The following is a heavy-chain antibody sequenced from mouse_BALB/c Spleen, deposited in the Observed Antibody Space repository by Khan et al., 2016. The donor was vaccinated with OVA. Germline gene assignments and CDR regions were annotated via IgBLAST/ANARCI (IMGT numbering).Heavy chain of an antibody. CDR1: GYTFTNYW. J-gene: IGHJ2*01. Sequence: QVQLQQSGAELVRPGTSVKMSCKAAGYTFTNYWIGWVKQRPGHGLEWIGDTYPGGGYTNYNEKFKGQATLTADTSSSTAYMQLSGLTSEDSARCYCARRGGARATWDYFDYWGQGTTLTVSS. D-gene: IGHD3-1*01. V-gene: IGHV1-63*02. CDR3: ARRGGARATWDYFDY. CDR2: TYPGGGYT.